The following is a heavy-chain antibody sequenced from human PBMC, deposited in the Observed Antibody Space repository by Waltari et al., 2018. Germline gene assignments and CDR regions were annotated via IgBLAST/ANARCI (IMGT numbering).Heavy chain of an antibody. Sequence: QVQLVQSGAEVKKPGSSVKVSCKASGGTFSSYAISWVRQAPGQGLEWMGGIIPIFGTANYAQKVQGRVTITADESTSTAYMELSSLRSEDTAVYYCARERDSDIAVAGNFGYWGQGTLVTVSS. CDR2: IIPIFGTA. CDR3: ARERDSDIAVAGNFGY. D-gene: IGHD6-19*01. J-gene: IGHJ4*02. CDR1: GGTFSSYA. V-gene: IGHV1-69*13.